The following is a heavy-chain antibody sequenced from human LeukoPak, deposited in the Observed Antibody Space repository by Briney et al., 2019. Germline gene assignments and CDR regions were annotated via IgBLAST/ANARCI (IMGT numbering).Heavy chain of an antibody. J-gene: IGHJ6*03. CDR1: GCSISSSSYY. D-gene: IGHD6-13*01. CDR3: ARVSSSWYPTYYYYYMDV. Sequence: SETLSLTCTVSGCSISSSSYYWGWIRQPPGKGLEWIGSIYYSGSTYYNPSLKSRVTISVDTSKNQFSLKLSSVTAADTAVYYCARVSSSWYPTYYYYYMDVWGKGTTVTVSS. V-gene: IGHV4-39*07. CDR2: IYYSGST.